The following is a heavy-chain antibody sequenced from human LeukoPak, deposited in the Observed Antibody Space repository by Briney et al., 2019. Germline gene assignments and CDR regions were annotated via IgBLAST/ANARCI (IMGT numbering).Heavy chain of an antibody. CDR3: ARGVRSGMVANYFDY. V-gene: IGHV4-61*02. J-gene: IGHJ4*02. CDR2: IYTSGST. D-gene: IGHD5-12*01. CDR1: GGSISSGSYY. Sequence: PSETLSLTCTVSGGSISSGSYYWSWIRQPAGKGLEWIGRIYTSGSTNYNPSLKSRVTISVDTSKNQFSLKLSSVTAADTAVYYCARGVRSGMVANYFDYWGRGTLVTVSS.